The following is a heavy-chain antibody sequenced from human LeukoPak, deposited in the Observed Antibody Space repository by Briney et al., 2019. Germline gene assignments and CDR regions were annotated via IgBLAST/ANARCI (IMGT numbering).Heavy chain of an antibody. V-gene: IGHV7-4-1*02. CDR1: GYTFTTYA. Sequence: ASVKVSCKASGYTFTTYAMNWVRQAPGQGLEWMGWINTNTGNPTYAQGFTGRFVFSLDTSVSTAYLQISSLKVEDTAVYYCARDGLNTMVRGKIHYNYMDVWGKGTTVTISS. J-gene: IGHJ6*03. CDR3: ARDGLNTMVRGKIHYNYMDV. D-gene: IGHD3-10*01. CDR2: INTNTGNP.